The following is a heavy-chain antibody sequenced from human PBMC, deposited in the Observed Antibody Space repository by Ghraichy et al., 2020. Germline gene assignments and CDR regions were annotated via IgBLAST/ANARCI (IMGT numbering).Heavy chain of an antibody. Sequence: GGSLRLSCAASGFTFTSYAMNWVRQAPGKGLEWVSTISGSGARTYSADSVKGRFTISRDNSKTALYLQMNSLSAENTAVYHCAKGGSGYAYSGWGQGTLVTVSS. D-gene: IGHD5-12*01. V-gene: IGHV3-23*01. CDR2: ISGSGART. J-gene: IGHJ4*02. CDR3: AKGGSGYAYSG. CDR1: GFTFTSYA.